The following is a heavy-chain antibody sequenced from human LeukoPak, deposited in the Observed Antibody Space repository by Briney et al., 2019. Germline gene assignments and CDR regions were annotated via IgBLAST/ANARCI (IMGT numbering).Heavy chain of an antibody. CDR2: ISSSGSTI. V-gene: IGHV3-11*01. D-gene: IGHD6-13*01. CDR1: GFTFSDYY. J-gene: IGHJ6*02. Sequence: GGSLRLSCAASGFTFSDYYMSWIRQAPGKGREWVSYISSSGSTIYYADSVKGRFTISRDNAKNSLYLQMNSLRAEDTAVYYCARGQQQLVLHYYYYGMDVWGQGTTVTVSS. CDR3: ARGQQQLVLHYYYYGMDV.